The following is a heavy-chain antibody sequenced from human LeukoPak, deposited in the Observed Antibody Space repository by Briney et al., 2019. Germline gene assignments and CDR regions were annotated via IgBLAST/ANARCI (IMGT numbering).Heavy chain of an antibody. CDR2: ITSSSSTI. CDR3: ARDERGSGDS. D-gene: IGHD3-22*01. J-gene: IGHJ4*02. CDR1: GFTFSTYT. V-gene: IGHV3-48*01. Sequence: GGSLRLSCAASGFTFSTYTMNWVRQAPGKGLEGVSYITSSSSTIYYADSVKGRFTISRDNAKNSLYLQMNSLRAEDTAVYYCARDERGSGDSWGQGTLVTVSS.